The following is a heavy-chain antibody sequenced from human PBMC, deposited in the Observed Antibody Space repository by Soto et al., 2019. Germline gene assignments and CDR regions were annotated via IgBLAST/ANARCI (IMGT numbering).Heavy chain of an antibody. J-gene: IGHJ4*02. D-gene: IGHD4-17*01. V-gene: IGHV1-18*01. CDR2: ISAHNGNT. Sequence: QVHLVQSGAEVNKPGASVKVSCKGSGYAFTTYGITWVRQAPGQGLEWMGWISAHNGNTNYAQKLQGRVTVIRDTSTSTAYMELRSLGSDDTAVYYCARGRYGDYWGQGALVTVSS. CDR3: ARGRYGDY. CDR1: GYAFTTYG.